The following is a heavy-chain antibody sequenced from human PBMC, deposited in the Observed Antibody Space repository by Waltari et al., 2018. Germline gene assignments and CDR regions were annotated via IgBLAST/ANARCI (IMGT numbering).Heavy chain of an antibody. Sequence: EVQLVESGGGLVQPGGSLRLYCAASGFTFSSYSMNWVRQAPGKGLEWVSYISSSSSTIYYADSVKGRFTISRDNAKNSLYLQMNSLRAEDTAVYYCARDPRAHSSSLAFDYWGQGTLVTVSS. D-gene: IGHD6-13*01. CDR2: ISSSSSTI. CDR1: GFTFSSYS. V-gene: IGHV3-48*01. J-gene: IGHJ4*02. CDR3: ARDPRAHSSSLAFDY.